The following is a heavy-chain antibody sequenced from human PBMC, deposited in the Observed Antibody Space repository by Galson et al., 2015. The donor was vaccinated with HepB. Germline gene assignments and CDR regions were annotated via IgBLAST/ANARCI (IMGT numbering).Heavy chain of an antibody. CDR2: IKQDGSEK. J-gene: IGHJ6*02. D-gene: IGHD5-12*01. CDR1: GFTFSSYW. CDR3: ASSGYDFLTDYYYGMDV. V-gene: IGHV3-7*03. Sequence: SLRLSCAASGFTFSSYWMSWVRQAPGKGLEWVANIKQDGSEKYYVDSVKGRFTISRDNAKNSLYLQMNSLRAEDTAVYYCASSGYDFLTDYYYGMDVWGQGTTVTVSS.